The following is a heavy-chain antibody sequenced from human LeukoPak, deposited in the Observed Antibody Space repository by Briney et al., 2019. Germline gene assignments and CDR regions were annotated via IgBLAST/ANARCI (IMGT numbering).Heavy chain of an antibody. CDR3: VRQIIRFWFDP. CDR1: GFTFSLYW. CDR2: INPDGSQK. J-gene: IGHJ5*02. D-gene: IGHD2-21*01. V-gene: IGHV3-7*01. Sequence: GGSLRLSCVASGFTFSLYWMTWVRQFPGKGLEWVADINPDGSQKYSVDSVKGRFTISRDNARNAVFLQMNSLRDDDTAVYYCVRQIIRFWFDPWGQGSRVTVSS.